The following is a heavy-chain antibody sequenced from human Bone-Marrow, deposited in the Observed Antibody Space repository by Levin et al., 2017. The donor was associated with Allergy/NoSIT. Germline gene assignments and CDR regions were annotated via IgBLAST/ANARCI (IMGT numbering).Heavy chain of an antibody. J-gene: IGHJ6*02. CDR3: AKGAGGAYCGGDCHSHRYYYYGMDV. CDR1: GFAFSSYG. Sequence: GESLKISCAASGFAFSSYGMHWVRQAPGKGLEWVAVISSDGNNKYYADSGKGRFTISRDNSKNTLYVQLNSLRVEDTAVYYCAKGAGGAYCGGDCHSHRYYYYGMDVWGQGTTVTVSS. CDR2: ISSDGNNK. D-gene: IGHD2-21*02. V-gene: IGHV3-30*18.